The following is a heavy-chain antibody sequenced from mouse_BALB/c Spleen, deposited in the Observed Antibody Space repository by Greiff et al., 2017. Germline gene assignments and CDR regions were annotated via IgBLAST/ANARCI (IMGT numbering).Heavy chain of an antibody. CDR2: INPYNDGT. D-gene: IGHD2-12*01. CDR3: ASQGNDFSYWYFDV. CDR1: GYTFTSYV. J-gene: IGHJ1*01. V-gene: IGHV1-14*01. Sequence: EVKLVESGPELVKPGASVKMSCKASGYTFTSYVMHWVKQKPGQGLEWIGYINPYNDGTKYNKKFKGKATLTSDKSSSTAYMELSSLTSEDSAVYYCASQGNDFSYWYFDVWGAGTTVTVSS.